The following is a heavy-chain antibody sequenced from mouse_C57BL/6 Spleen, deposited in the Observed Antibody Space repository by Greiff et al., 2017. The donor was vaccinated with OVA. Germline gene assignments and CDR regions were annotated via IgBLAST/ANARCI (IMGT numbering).Heavy chain of an antibody. D-gene: IGHD2-4*01. CDR3: ARGSNYDYWYFDV. V-gene: IGHV1-59*01. Sequence: QVQLQQPGAELVRPGTSVKLSCKASGYTFTSYWMHWVKQRPGQGLEWIGVIDPSDSYTNYNQQFKGKSTLTVDTSSSTAYMQLSSMTSEDSAVYYYARGSNYDYWYFDVWGTGTTVTVSS. CDR2: IDPSDSYT. CDR1: GYTFTSYW. J-gene: IGHJ1*03.